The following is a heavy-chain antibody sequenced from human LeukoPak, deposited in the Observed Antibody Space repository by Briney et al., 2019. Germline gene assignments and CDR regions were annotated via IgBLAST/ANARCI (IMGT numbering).Heavy chain of an antibody. D-gene: IGHD2-2*01. CDR2: IIPIFGTT. CDR3: ASPTRSYSYYIDV. V-gene: IGHV1-69*01. CDR1: GGTFSNNA. Sequence: TSEKVSCKASGGTFSNNAVSWVRQAPGQGLEWMGEIIPIFGTTNYAQKFQGRITITADESTSTAYMELSSLRSEDTAVYYYASPTRSYSYYIDVWGKGTTVTVSS. J-gene: IGHJ6*03.